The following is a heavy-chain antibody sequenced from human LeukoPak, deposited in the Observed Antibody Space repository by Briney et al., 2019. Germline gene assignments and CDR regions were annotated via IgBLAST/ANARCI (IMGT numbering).Heavy chain of an antibody. CDR1: GGSISSGAYY. Sequence: SETLSLTCTVSGGSISSGAYYWSWIRQPPGKGLEWIGYIYHSGSTYYNPSLKSRVTISIDRSKNQFSLKLNSVTAADTAVYYCARASNWGDAFDIWGQGTMVTVSS. CDR3: ARASNWGDAFDI. V-gene: IGHV4-30-2*01. D-gene: IGHD7-27*01. CDR2: IYHSGST. J-gene: IGHJ3*02.